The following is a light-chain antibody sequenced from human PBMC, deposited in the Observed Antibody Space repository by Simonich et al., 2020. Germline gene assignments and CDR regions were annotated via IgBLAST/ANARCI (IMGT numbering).Light chain of an antibody. CDR3: QQYYSTPYT. CDR1: KLVSYSANNKNY. CDR2: WAS. J-gene: IGKJ2*01. V-gene: IGKV4-1*01. Sequence: DIVMTQSPDSLAVSLGERATLNCKSIKLVSYSANNKNYLAWYQQKPGQPPKLLIYWASTRESGVPDRFSGSGSGTDFTLTISSLQAEDVAVYYCQQYYSTPYTFGQGTKLEIK.